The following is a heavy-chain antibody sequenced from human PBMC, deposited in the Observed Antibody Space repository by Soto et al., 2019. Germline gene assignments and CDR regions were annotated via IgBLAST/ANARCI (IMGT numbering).Heavy chain of an antibody. Sequence: ASVKVSCKASGYKFTTYFIHWVRQAPGQGLEWMGMIHPSGDTGYGQKFRGRVTMTIDTSTTTAYMELRNLTSEDTAIYFSVRGYCTTTPCSGDFQHWGQGTMVTVSS. V-gene: IGHV1-46*01. J-gene: IGHJ1*01. CDR2: IHPSGDT. D-gene: IGHD2-8*01. CDR1: GYKFTTYF. CDR3: VRGYCTTTPCSGDFQH.